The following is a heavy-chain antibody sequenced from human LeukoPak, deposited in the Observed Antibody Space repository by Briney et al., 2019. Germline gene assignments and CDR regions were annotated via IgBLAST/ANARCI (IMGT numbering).Heavy chain of an antibody. V-gene: IGHV4-39*07. Sequence: SSETLSLTCTVSGGSISSSSYYWGWIRQPPEKGLEWIGSIYYSGSTYHNPSLKSRVTISVDTSKNQFSLKLSSVTAADTAVYYCARDKRLLEWLPNFDYWGQGTLVTVSS. CDR2: IYYSGST. CDR3: ARDKRLLEWLPNFDY. CDR1: GGSISSSSYY. J-gene: IGHJ4*02. D-gene: IGHD3-3*01.